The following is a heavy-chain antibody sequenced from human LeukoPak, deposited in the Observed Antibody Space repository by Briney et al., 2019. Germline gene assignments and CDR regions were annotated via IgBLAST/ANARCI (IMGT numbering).Heavy chain of an antibody. CDR2: TSGSGSST. V-gene: IGHV3-23*01. D-gene: IGHD3-10*01. Sequence: GGSLRLSCAASGFTFSSYAMNWVRQAPGKGLEWVSGTSGSGSSTYYADSVKGRFTISRHNSKNTLSLQMNSLRAEDTAVYYCARGLSGTYFALDYWGQGTRVTVSS. CDR3: ARGLSGTYFALDY. CDR1: GFTFSSYA. J-gene: IGHJ4*02.